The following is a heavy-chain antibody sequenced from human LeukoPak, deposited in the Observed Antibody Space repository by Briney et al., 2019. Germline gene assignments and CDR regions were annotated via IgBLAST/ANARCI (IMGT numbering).Heavy chain of an antibody. CDR2: IYPGDSDT. J-gene: IGHJ4*02. V-gene: IGHV5-51*01. CDR1: GYPFTRYW. CDR3: ARDPSANSGWYDY. Sequence: GESLKISCKGYGYPFTRYWIGWVRQLPGKGLEWMGIIYPGDSDTTYSPSFQGQVTISADKSISTAYLQWSSLKASDTAMYYCARDPSANSGWYDYWGQGTLVTVSS. D-gene: IGHD6-19*01.